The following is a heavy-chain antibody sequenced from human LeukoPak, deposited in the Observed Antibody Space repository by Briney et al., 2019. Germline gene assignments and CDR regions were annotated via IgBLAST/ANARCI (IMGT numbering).Heavy chain of an antibody. V-gene: IGHV1-18*01. CDR2: INGYKGNT. J-gene: IGHJ3*02. CDR3: ARNLWFGESSDAFDM. CDR1: GYTYSSYG. D-gene: IGHD3-10*01. Sequence: ASVKVSCKASGYTYSSYGISWVRQAPGQGLEWMGWINGYKGNTNYAQKLRGRVTMTTDTSTSTAYMELRSLRSDDTAVYYCARNLWFGESSDAFDMWGQGTMVTVSS.